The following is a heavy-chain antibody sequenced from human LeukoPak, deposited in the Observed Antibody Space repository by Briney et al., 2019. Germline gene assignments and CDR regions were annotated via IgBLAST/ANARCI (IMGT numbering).Heavy chain of an antibody. D-gene: IGHD3-9*01. V-gene: IGHV4-61*01. Sequence: SETLSLTCTVSGGSVSSGSYYWSWIRQPPGKGLEWIGYIYYSGSTNDNPSLKSRVTISVDTSKNQFSLKLSSVTAADTAVYYCARAGGYDILDGMDVWGKGTTVTVSS. CDR1: GGSVSSGSYY. J-gene: IGHJ6*04. CDR2: IYYSGST. CDR3: ARAGGYDILDGMDV.